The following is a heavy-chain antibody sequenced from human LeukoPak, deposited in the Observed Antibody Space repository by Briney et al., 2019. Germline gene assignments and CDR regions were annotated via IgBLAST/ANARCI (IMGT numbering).Heavy chain of an antibody. Sequence: GGSLRLSCAASGFTSSAYWMHWVRQVPGKGLVWVSRINSDGTTTNYADSVKGRFTISRDTAMNTIYLQMNSLRAEDTAVYYCARYGRYRAFDIWGQGTMVTVSS. D-gene: IGHD1-26*01. CDR1: GFTSSAYW. CDR3: ARYGRYRAFDI. V-gene: IGHV3-74*01. CDR2: INSDGTTT. J-gene: IGHJ3*02.